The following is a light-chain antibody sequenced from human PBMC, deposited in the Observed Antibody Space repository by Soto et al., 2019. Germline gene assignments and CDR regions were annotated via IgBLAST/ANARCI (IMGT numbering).Light chain of an antibody. CDR2: GAY. CDR1: QSISSE. CDR3: QQGHNWPLT. J-gene: IGKJ2*01. Sequence: EIVMTQSPATLSVSPGEKDTLSCRASQSISSELAWYQQKPGQPPRLLIYGAYTRATGVPARFTGSGSGSDFTLTISGLQSEDFAVYYCQQGHNWPLTFGQGTRLEI. V-gene: IGKV3-15*01.